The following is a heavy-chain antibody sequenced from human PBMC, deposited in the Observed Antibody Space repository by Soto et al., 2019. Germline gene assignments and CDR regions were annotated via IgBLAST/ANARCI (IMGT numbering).Heavy chain of an antibody. CDR1: GFTFSSYA. CDR2: ISGSGGST. CDR3: ASVDTSLDYYGMDV. V-gene: IGHV3-23*01. D-gene: IGHD5-18*01. J-gene: IGHJ6*02. Sequence: GGSLRLSCAASGFTFSSYAMSWVRQAPGKGLEWVSTISGSGGSTYYADSVKGRFTISRDNPTDTLYLQMNSLRAEDTALYYCASVDTSLDYYGMDVWGQGTTVTVSS.